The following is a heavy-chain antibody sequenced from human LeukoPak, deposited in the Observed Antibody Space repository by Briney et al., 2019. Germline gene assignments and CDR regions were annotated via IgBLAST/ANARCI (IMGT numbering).Heavy chain of an antibody. CDR2: INHSGST. V-gene: IGHV4-34*01. J-gene: IGHJ4*02. Sequence: ASGTLSLTCAVYGGSFSGYYWSWIRQPPGKGLEWIGEINHSGSTNYNPSLKSRVTISVDTSKNQFSLKLSSVTAADTAVYYCARGPSVVDFDYWGQGTLVTVSS. CDR3: ARGPSVVDFDY. D-gene: IGHD4-23*01. CDR1: GGSFSGYY.